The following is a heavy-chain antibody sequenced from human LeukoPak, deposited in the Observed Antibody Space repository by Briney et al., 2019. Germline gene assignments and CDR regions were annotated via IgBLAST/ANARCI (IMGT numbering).Heavy chain of an antibody. J-gene: IGHJ1*01. CDR2: IGTAGDT. CDR3: AKGPSSSPAEYFQH. D-gene: IGHD6-6*01. Sequence: GGSLRLSCAASGFTFKSYDMHWVRQVAGRGLEWVSGIGTAGDTYYQGSVKGRFTISRDNSKNTLYLQMNSLRAEDTAVYYCAKGPSSSPAEYFQHWGQGTLVTVSS. CDR1: GFTFKSYD. V-gene: IGHV3-13*01.